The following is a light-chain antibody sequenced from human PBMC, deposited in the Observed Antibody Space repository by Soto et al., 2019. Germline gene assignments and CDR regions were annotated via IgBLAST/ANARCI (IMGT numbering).Light chain of an antibody. Sequence: SVLEQPPSASATPGQGVIISCSGSSSNIGSNPVNWYRQVPGAAPKLVIYSFSRRPSGVPDRISGSKSATSASLAISGLQSEDEADYYCAAWDDSLNGYVFGTGTKVTVL. CDR2: SFS. CDR3: AAWDDSLNGYV. J-gene: IGLJ1*01. CDR1: SSNIGSNP. V-gene: IGLV1-44*01.